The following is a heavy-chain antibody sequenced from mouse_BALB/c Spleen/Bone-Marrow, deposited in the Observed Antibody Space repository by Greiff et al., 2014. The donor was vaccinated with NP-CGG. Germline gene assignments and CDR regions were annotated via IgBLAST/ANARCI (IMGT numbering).Heavy chain of an antibody. D-gene: IGHD1-1*01. CDR1: GYTFTTYW. J-gene: IGHJ2*01. CDR3: VLITPVVSDY. V-gene: IGHV1-7*01. CDR2: INPSTGYT. Sequence: VQLVESGAELAKPGASVKMSYKASGYTFTTYWMRWVKQRPGQGLEWIGYINPSTGYTEYIQKFKDKATLTADKSSSTAYMQRNSLTSEDSSVYYCVLITPVVSDYWGQGTTLTVSS.